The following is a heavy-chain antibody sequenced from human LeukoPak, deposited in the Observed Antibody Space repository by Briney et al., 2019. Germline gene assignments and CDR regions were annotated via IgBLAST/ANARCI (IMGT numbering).Heavy chain of an antibody. Sequence: PSETLSLTRNVSGASVRRGRYFWSWVRQPPRKGLEWIGYIYYSGSTNYNPSLKSRVTISVDTSKNQFSLKLSSVTAADTAVYYCARGPTSDFAPKDIVVVPAARAYYYGMDVWGQGTTVTVSS. V-gene: IGHV4-61*01. D-gene: IGHD2-2*01. CDR3: ARGPTSDFAPKDIVVVPAARAYYYGMDV. CDR2: IYYSGST. CDR1: GASVRRGRYF. J-gene: IGHJ6*02.